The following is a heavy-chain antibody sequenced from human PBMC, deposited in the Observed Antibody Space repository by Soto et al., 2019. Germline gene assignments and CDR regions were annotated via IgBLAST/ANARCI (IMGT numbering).Heavy chain of an antibody. CDR2: IYHSGST. Sequence: SETLSLTCAVSGASISSSSWWSWVRQPPGKGLEWIGEIYHSGSTTYNPSLKSRVTISADKSKNQFSLKLSSVTAADTAIYYCARVAILIIKADIPEYYYYGMDVWGQGTTVTVSS. J-gene: IGHJ6*02. CDR1: GASISSSSW. CDR3: ARVAILIIKADIPEYYYYGMDV. D-gene: IGHD2-2*02. V-gene: IGHV4-4*02.